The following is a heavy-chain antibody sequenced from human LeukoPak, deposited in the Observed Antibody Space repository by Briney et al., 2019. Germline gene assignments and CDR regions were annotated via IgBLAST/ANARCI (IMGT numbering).Heavy chain of an antibody. CDR2: ISAYNGNT. V-gene: IGHV1-18*01. CDR3: ARVRGIQLWLGYFDY. Sequence: ASVKVSCKASGYTFTSYGISWVRQAPGQGLEWMGWISAYNGNTNYAQKLQGRVTMTTDTSTSTAYMELRSLRSDDTAVYYCARVRGIQLWLGYFDYWGQGTLVTVSS. CDR1: GYTFTSYG. J-gene: IGHJ4*02. D-gene: IGHD5-18*01.